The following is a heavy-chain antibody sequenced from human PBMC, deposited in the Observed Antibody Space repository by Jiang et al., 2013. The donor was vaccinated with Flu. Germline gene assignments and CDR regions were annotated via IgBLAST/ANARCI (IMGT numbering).Heavy chain of an antibody. CDR1: GYTFTSYY. CDR3: ARAGRVVVAATRSRIDY. J-gene: IGHJ4*02. V-gene: IGHV1-46*03. CDR2: INPSGGST. D-gene: IGHD2-15*01. Sequence: GAEVKKPGASVKVSCKASGYTFTSYYMHWVRQAPGQGLEWMGIINPSGGSTSYAQKFQGRVTMTRDTSTSTVYMELSSLRSEDTAVYYCARAGRVVVAATRSRIDYWGQGPWSPSPQ.